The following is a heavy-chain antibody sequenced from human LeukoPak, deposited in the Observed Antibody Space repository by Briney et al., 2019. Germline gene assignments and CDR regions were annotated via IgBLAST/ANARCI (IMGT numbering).Heavy chain of an antibody. V-gene: IGHV4-34*01. D-gene: IGHD4-11*01. CDR1: GGSFSGYY. CDR3: ARGHSNYFYYYYGMDA. CDR2: INHSGST. J-gene: IGHJ6*02. Sequence: SETLSLTCAVYGGSFSGYYWSWIRQPPGKGLEWIGEINHSGSTNYNPSLKSRVTISVDTSKNQFSLKLSSVTAADTAVYYCARGHSNYFYYYYGMDAWGQGTTVTVSS.